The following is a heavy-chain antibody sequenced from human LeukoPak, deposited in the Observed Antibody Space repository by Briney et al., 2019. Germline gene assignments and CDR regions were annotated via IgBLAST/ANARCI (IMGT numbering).Heavy chain of an antibody. CDR1: GYTFTGYY. J-gene: IGHJ4*02. CDR2: INPNSGGT. CDR3: AVMITFGGVIVHDY. Sequence: RASVKVSCKASGYTFTGYYMHWVRQAPGQGLEWMGWINPNSGGTNYAQKFQGRVTMTRDTSISTAYMELSRLRSDDTAVYYCAVMITFGGVIVHDYWGQGTLVTVSS. D-gene: IGHD3-16*02. V-gene: IGHV1-2*02.